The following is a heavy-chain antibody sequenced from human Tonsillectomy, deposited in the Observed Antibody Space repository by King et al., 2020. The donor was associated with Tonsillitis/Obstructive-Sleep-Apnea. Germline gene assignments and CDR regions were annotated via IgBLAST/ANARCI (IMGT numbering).Heavy chain of an antibody. D-gene: IGHD2-2*01. Sequence: VQLVESGGGLVQPGGSLRLSCAASGFTFSSYAMSWVRQAPGKGLEWVSIIGGSGGSTYYADSVKGRSTISRDNSKNTLYLQMNSLRAEDTAVYYCAKMRTLGYCSSTSCFPYYYYMDVWGKGTTVTVSS. V-gene: IGHV3-23*04. CDR1: GFTFSSYA. CDR2: IGGSGGST. J-gene: IGHJ6*03. CDR3: AKMRTLGYCSSTSCFPYYYYMDV.